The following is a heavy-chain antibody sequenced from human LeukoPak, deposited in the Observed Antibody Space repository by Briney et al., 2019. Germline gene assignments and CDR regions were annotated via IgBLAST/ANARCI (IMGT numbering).Heavy chain of an antibody. V-gene: IGHV3-23*01. CDR1: GFTFSSYA. J-gene: IGHJ4*02. Sequence: PGRSLRLSCAASGFTFSSYAMSWVRQAPGKGLEWVSSISGSGGSTYYADSVKGRFTISRDNSKNTLYLQMNSPRAEDTAVYYCATSYYPLNYFDYWGQGTLVTVSS. CDR2: ISGSGGST. CDR3: ATSYYPLNYFDY. D-gene: IGHD3-10*01.